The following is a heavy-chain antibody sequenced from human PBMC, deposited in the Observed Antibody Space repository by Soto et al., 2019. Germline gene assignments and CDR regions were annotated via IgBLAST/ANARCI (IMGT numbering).Heavy chain of an antibody. J-gene: IGHJ6*02. V-gene: IGHV1-8*01. Sequence: QVQLVQSGAEVKKPGASVKVSCKASGYTFTSYDINWVRQATGQGLEWMGWMNPNSGNTGDAQKFQGGVTVTRTTSISTAYIELSILRCEGTAVYYCARDGHRGMDVWDPGTTVTVSS. CDR3: ARDGHRGMDV. CDR1: GYTFTSYD. CDR2: MNPNSGNT.